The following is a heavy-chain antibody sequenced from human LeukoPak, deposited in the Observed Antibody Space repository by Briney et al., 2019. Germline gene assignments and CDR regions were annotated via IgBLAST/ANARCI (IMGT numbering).Heavy chain of an antibody. CDR1: GFSLSTSGMC. Sequence: SGPALVKPTQTLTLTCTFSGFSLSTSGMCVSWIRQPPGKALEWLARIDWDDDKYYSTSLKTRLTISKDTSKNQVVLTMTNMDPVDTATYYCARTTTREPHDAFDIWGQGTMVTVSS. CDR2: IDWDDDK. CDR3: ARTTTREPHDAFDI. D-gene: IGHD1/OR15-1a*01. V-gene: IGHV2-70*11. J-gene: IGHJ3*02.